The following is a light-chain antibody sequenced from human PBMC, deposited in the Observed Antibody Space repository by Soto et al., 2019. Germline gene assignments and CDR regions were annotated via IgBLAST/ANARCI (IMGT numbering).Light chain of an antibody. CDR1: NIGSKS. V-gene: IGLV3-21*02. J-gene: IGLJ3*02. CDR3: QVWDSSSDDQV. Sequence: SYELTQPPSVSVAPGQTARITCGGNNIGSKSVHWYQKKPGQAPVLVVYDDSDRPSGIPERFSGSNSGNTATLTVSRVEAGDEADYYCQVWDSSSDDQVFGGGTKLTVL. CDR2: DDS.